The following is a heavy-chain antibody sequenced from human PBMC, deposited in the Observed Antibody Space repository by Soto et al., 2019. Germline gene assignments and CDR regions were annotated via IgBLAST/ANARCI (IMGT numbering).Heavy chain of an antibody. CDR2: IYSSGST. V-gene: IGHV4-59*01. J-gene: IGHJ5*02. CDR1: GGSINSYY. CDR3: ARVGGYSGYAAS. D-gene: IGHD5-12*01. Sequence: SETRSLTCTVSGGSINSYYWRWIRQPPGEGLEWIGYIYSSGSTTYNPSLKSRVTISVDSSNNQFSLNLSSVTAADTAVYYCARVGGYSGYAASWGQGTLVTVSS.